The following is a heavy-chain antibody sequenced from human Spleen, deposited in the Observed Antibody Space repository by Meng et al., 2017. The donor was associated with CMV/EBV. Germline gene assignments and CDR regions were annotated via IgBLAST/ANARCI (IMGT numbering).Heavy chain of an antibody. D-gene: IGHD1-26*01. V-gene: IGHV3-15*01. CDR2: IKSTTDGGTT. Sequence: GESLKISCAASGLTFSHAWMSWVRQAPGKGLEWVGRIKSTTDGGTTDYAAPVKGRFTISRDDSKNTVHLQMNSLKSEDTAVYYCATTQVGAPDYWGQGTLVTVS. J-gene: IGHJ4*02. CDR3: ATTQVGAPDY. CDR1: GLTFSHAW.